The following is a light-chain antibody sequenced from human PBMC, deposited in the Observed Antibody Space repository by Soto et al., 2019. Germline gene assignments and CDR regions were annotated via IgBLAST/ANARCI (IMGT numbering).Light chain of an antibody. CDR1: ENVRTK. J-gene: IGKJ1*01. CDR2: GGS. V-gene: IGKV3-20*01. Sequence: EVVMTQSPATLSVSPGERATLSCRASENVRTKVGWYQQKPGQPPRLLIYGGSSRAAGIPDRFSGSGSGTDFSLTISRLEPEDFAVYYCQQYGSSRTFGQGTKVDTK. CDR3: QQYGSSRT.